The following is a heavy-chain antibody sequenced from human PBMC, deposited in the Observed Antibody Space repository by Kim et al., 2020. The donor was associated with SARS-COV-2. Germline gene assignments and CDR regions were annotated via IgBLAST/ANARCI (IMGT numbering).Heavy chain of an antibody. CDR1: GYSFTSYW. Sequence: GESLKISCKGSGYSFTSYWIGWVRQMPGKGLEWMGIIYPGDSDTRYSPSFQGQVTISADKSISTAYLQWSSLKASDTAMYYCARMREHCSGGSCYLDYWGQGTLVTVSS. D-gene: IGHD2-15*01. CDR2: IYPGDSDT. V-gene: IGHV5-51*01. CDR3: ARMREHCSGGSCYLDY. J-gene: IGHJ4*02.